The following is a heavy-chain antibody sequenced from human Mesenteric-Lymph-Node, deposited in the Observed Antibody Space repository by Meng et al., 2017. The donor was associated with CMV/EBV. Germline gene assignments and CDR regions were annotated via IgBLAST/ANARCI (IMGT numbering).Heavy chain of an antibody. J-gene: IGHJ4*02. CDR3: ASSRAGTTRFDY. Sequence: ASVKVSCKASGYIFSNYGISWVRQAPGQGLEWMGWISAQKDNTKYAQNVQGRVTMTIDTSTSTAYLELRSLRSEDTAVYYCASSRAGTTRFDYWGQGTLVTVSS. D-gene: IGHD1-7*01. V-gene: IGHV1-18*01. CDR1: GYIFSNYG. CDR2: ISAQKDNT.